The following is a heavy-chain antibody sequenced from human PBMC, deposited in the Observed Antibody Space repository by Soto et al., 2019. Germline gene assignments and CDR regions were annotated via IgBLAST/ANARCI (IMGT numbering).Heavy chain of an antibody. V-gene: IGHV4-59*03. CDR2: VYHNGNA. CDR1: GGSISSNY. Sequence: PSETLSLTCTVSGGSISSNYWTWIRQPPGKAPEWIGYVYHNGNAYPKPSLKSRVTISLDGAKNQFSLKMTSVTAADTGLYYCAARPYYYYGLDVWGQGTTVTVSS. J-gene: IGHJ6*02. CDR3: AARPYYYYGLDV. D-gene: IGHD3-10*01.